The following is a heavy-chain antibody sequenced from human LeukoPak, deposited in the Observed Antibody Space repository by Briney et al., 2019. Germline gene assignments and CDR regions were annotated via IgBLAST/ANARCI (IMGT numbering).Heavy chain of an antibody. CDR1: GFTFSTYS. J-gene: IGHJ5*02. CDR2: ISGSSSYI. CDR3: ARGQSYGWFDP. Sequence: PGGSLRLSYAASGFTFSTYSMNWVRQAPGKGLEWVSSISGSSSYIYYADSVRGRFTISRDNAKNSLYLQMNSLRAEDTAVYYCARGQSYGWFDPWGQGTLVTVSS. D-gene: IGHD5-18*01. V-gene: IGHV3-21*01.